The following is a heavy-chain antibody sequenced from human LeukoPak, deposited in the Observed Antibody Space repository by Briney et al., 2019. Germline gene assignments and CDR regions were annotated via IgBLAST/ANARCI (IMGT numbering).Heavy chain of an antibody. CDR2: IYSDDRT. V-gene: IGHV3-53*04. D-gene: IGHD2-8*01. CDR3: AREVMAKRRAFDI. CDR1: GFTASSNY. J-gene: IGHJ3*02. Sequence: PGGSLRLSCAVSGFTASSNYMSWVRQAPGKGLEWVSVIYSDDRTYYADSVEGRFTISRHTSKKTLYLQMNSLRAEDTAVYYCAREVMAKRRAFDIWGQGTVVTVSS.